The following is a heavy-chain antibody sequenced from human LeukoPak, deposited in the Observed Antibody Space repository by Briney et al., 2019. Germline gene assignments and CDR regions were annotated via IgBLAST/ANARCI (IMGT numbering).Heavy chain of an antibody. CDR3: ARDSLRYMIDDVGNAFDI. CDR1: GFTFSRYS. V-gene: IGHV3-21*04. J-gene: IGHJ3*02. CDR2: ISNTGSYI. Sequence: GGSLRLSCAASGFTFSRYSMNWVRQAPGKGLEWVSSISNTGSYISYAEFVKGRFSISGDNAKNSLYLQMNSLRAEDTAVYYCARDSLRYMIDDVGNAFDIWGQGTMVTVSS. D-gene: IGHD3-22*01.